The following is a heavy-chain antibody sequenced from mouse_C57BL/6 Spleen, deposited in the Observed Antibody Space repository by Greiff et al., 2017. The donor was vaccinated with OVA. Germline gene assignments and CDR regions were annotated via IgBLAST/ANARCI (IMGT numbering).Heavy chain of an antibody. D-gene: IGHD2-4*01. CDR2: INYDGSST. CDR3: ARERGYYDYDGEYLDY. CDR1: GFTFSAYY. Sequence: EVKLVEPEGGLVQPGSSMKLSCTASGFTFSAYYMAWVRQVPEKGLEWVANINYDGSSTYYLDSLKSRFIFSRDNAKNILYLQMSSLKSEDTATYYCARERGYYDYDGEYLDYWGQGTTLTVSS. V-gene: IGHV5-16*01. J-gene: IGHJ2*01.